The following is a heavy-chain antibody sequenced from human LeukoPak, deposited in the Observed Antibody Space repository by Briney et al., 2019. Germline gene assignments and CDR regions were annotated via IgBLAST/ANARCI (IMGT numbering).Heavy chain of an antibody. CDR1: GGSISSSSYY. CDR3: ARREGIIASADFFDY. CDR2: IYYSGST. V-gene: IGHV4-39*02. J-gene: IGHJ4*02. Sequence: PSETLSLTCTVSGGSISSSSYYWGWIRQPPGTGLEWIGTIYYSGSTYYTPSLKSRVTISVDTSKNLFSLKLSSVTAADTAVYYCARREGIIASADFFDYWGQGTLVTVSS. D-gene: IGHD6-13*01.